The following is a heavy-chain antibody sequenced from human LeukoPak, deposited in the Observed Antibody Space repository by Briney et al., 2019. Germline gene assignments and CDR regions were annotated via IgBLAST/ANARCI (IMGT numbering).Heavy chain of an antibody. D-gene: IGHD3-16*02. CDR3: AKVSLMITFGGVIPPYYFDY. V-gene: IGHV3-23*01. CDR2: ISGSGGST. J-gene: IGHJ4*02. Sequence: GVSLRLSCAASGFTFSSYARSWVRQAPGKGLEWVSAISGSGGSTYYADSVKGRFTISRDNSKNTLYLQMNSLRAEDTAVYYCAKVSLMITFGGVIPPYYFDYWGQGTLVTVSS. CDR1: GFTFSSYA.